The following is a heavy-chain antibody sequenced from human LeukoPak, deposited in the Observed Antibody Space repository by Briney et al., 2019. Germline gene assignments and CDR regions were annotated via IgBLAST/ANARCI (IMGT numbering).Heavy chain of an antibody. V-gene: IGHV3-9*01. CDR2: ISWNSGSI. CDR1: GFTFDDYA. J-gene: IGHJ4*02. D-gene: IGHD1-26*01. Sequence: GGSLRLYCAASGFTFDDYAMHWVRQAPGKGLEWVSGISWNSGSIGYADSVKGRFTISRDNAKNSLYLQMNSLRAEDTALYYCAKDFSLYSGSYYFDYWGQGTLVTVSS. CDR3: AKDFSLYSGSYYFDY.